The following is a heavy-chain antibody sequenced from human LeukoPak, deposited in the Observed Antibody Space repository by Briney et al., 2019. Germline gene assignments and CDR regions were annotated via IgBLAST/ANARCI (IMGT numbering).Heavy chain of an antibody. CDR3: ARVGVNYYDSSGTCFDY. CDR2: IYSGGST. V-gene: IGHV3-53*01. CDR1: GFTVSSNY. J-gene: IGHJ4*02. D-gene: IGHD3-22*01. Sequence: GGSLRLSCAASGFTVSSNYMSWVRQAPGKGLEWVSVIYSGGSTYYADSVKGRFTISRDNAKNSLYLQMNSLRAEDTAVYYCARVGVNYYDSSGTCFDYWGQGTLVTVSS.